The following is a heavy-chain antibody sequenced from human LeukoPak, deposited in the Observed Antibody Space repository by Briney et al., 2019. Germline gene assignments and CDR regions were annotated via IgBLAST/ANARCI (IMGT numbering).Heavy chain of an antibody. CDR2: ISVKNGDT. V-gene: IGHV1-18*01. Sequence: ASVKVSCKASVYTFSNYGISWVRQAPGQGLEWMGWISVKNGDTTYAQKLQGRVTVTIDTSTSTAYMELRSLTSDDTAVYYCARDQSRVGGTRPVDFWGQGTLVTVSS. CDR1: VYTFSNYG. D-gene: IGHD1-26*01. CDR3: ARDQSRVGGTRPVDF. J-gene: IGHJ4*02.